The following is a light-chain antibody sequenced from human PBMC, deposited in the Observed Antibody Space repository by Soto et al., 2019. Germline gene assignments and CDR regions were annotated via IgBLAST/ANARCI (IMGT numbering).Light chain of an antibody. CDR3: GTWDDSLKSYM. CDR1: SSNIGNNP. J-gene: IGLJ3*02. Sequence: QSVLTQPPSASGTPGQSVTISCSGNSSNIGNNPVNWYQQLPGTAPKLLIYSSNQRPSGVPYRISGSKSGASASLAITGLQSDDEADYCCGTWDDSLKSYMFGGGTKLTVL. CDR2: SSN. V-gene: IGLV1-44*01.